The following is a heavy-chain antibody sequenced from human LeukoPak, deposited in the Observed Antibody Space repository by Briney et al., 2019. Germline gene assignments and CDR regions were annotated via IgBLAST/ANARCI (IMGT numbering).Heavy chain of an antibody. CDR1: GFTFSTSA. Sequence: SVKVSCKTSGFTFSTSAVQWVRQARGQRLEWIGWIIVGSGATNYAQSLQGRFTITRDMSTNTAYMELSSLGSEDSAVYYCAAELYGVYTDCCTFHLWGQGTMVTVSS. J-gene: IGHJ3*01. CDR2: IIVGSGAT. D-gene: IGHD4-17*01. V-gene: IGHV1-58*01. CDR3: AAELYGVYTDCCTFHL.